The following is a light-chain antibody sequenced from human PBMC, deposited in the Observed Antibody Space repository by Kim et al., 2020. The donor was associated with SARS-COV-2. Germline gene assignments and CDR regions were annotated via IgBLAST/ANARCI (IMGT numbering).Light chain of an antibody. J-gene: IGLJ1*01. CDR1: SSDVGGYNY. CDR3: SSYTSSSTYV. V-gene: IGLV2-14*04. CDR2: DVS. Sequence: QSITISCTGTSSDVGGYNYVSGYQQHPGKAPKRMIYDVSKRPSGVSNRFSGSKSGNTASLTISGLQAEDEADYYCSSYTSSSTYVFGTGTKVTVL.